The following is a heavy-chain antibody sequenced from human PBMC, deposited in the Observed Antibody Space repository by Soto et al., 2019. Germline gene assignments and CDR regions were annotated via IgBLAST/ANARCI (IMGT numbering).Heavy chain of an antibody. V-gene: IGHV1-69*12. CDR1: GGTFSSYA. CDR2: LIPIFSTA. Sequence: QVQLVQSGAEVKKPGSSVKVSCKASGGTFSSYAISWVRQAPGQGLEWMGGLIPIFSTANYAQKFQGRVTMSADESTNTAYMELSSLRSEDTAVYYCARLYDSSGYPNISFDYWGRGTLVTVSS. D-gene: IGHD3-22*01. J-gene: IGHJ4*02. CDR3: ARLYDSSGYPNISFDY.